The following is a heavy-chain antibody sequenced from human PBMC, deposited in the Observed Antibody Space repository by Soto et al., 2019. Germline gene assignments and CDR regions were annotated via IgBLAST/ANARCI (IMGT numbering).Heavy chain of an antibody. J-gene: IGHJ4*02. Sequence: KPSETLSLTCGVSGYSISSDYYWGWIRQPPGKGLEWIGSIYHSGTTYYNPSLKSRVTISVDTSKNQFSLKLSSVTAADTAVYYCARALKSTLELGTFDYWGQGTLVTVSS. CDR2: IYHSGTT. D-gene: IGHD1-7*01. V-gene: IGHV4-38-2*01. CDR1: GYSISSDYY. CDR3: ARALKSTLELGTFDY.